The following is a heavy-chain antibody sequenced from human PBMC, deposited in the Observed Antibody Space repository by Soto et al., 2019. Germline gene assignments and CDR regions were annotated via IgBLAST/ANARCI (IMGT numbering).Heavy chain of an antibody. Sequence: GGSLRLSCAASGFTFSSYGMHWVRQAPGKGLEWVAVISYDGSNKYYADSVKGRFTISRDNSKNTLYLQMNSLRAEDTAVYYCAKRWGDYGDENWFDPWGQGPLVTVSS. V-gene: IGHV3-30*18. CDR2: ISYDGSNK. CDR3: AKRWGDYGDENWFDP. D-gene: IGHD4-17*01. J-gene: IGHJ5*02. CDR1: GFTFSSYG.